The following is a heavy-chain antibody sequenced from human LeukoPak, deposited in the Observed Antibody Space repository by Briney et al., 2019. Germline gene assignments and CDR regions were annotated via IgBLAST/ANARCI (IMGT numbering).Heavy chain of an antibody. CDR3: AKDIGPSGSYGAFDI. J-gene: IGHJ3*02. CDR2: ISGSGGST. V-gene: IGHV3-23*01. CDR1: GITFSSYA. Sequence: GGSLRLSCAASGITFSSYAMSWVRHAPGKGLEWVSAISGSGGSTYYADSVKGRFTISRDNAKNSLYLQMNSLRAEDTALYYCAKDIGPSGSYGAFDIWGQGTMVTVSS. D-gene: IGHD1-26*01.